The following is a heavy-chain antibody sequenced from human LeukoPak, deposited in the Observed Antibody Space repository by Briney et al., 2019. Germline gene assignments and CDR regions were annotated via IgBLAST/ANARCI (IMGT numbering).Heavy chain of an antibody. CDR3: VRGLYAVSDPFDY. Sequence: GGSLRLSCAASGFTFSSYPMHWDRQAPGKGLEWVAFISYDGGMTYYADSIKGRFTISRDNSNFTLYLRMDSLGPGDTAVYYCVRGLYAVSDPFDYWGQGTLVTVSS. D-gene: IGHD6-19*01. CDR1: GFTFSSYP. CDR2: ISYDGGMT. V-gene: IGHV3-30*04. J-gene: IGHJ4*02.